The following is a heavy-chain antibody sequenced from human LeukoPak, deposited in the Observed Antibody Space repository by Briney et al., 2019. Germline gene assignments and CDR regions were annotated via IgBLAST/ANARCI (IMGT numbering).Heavy chain of an antibody. CDR3: ARDGLPSYGMDV. CDR1: GYTFTIYG. J-gene: IGHJ6*02. Sequence: ASVRVSCTASGYTFTIYGIGWVRQAPGQGVGWMGWISAYNGNTNYAQKLQGRVTMTTDTSTSAAYMELRSLRSDYTAVYYCARDGLPSYGMDVWGQGTTVTVSS. V-gene: IGHV1-18*01. CDR2: ISAYNGNT.